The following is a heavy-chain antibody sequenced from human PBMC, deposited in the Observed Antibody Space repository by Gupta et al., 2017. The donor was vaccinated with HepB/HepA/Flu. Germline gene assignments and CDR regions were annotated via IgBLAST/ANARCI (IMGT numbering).Heavy chain of an antibody. J-gene: IGHJ4*02. V-gene: IGHV1-69*01. CDR1: GGTFSSYA. CDR2: IIPIFGTA. CDR3: ARNYYDSSGYLTHTFTFDY. Sequence: QVQLVQSGAEVKKPGSSVKVSCKASGGTFSSYAISWVRQAPGQGLEWMGGIIPIFGTANYAQKFQGRVTITADESTSTAYMELSSLRSEDTAVYYCARNYYDSSGYLTHTFTFDYWGQGTLVTVSS. D-gene: IGHD3-22*01.